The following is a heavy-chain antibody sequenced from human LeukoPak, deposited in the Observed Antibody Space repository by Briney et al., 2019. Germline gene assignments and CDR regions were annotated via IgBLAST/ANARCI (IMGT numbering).Heavy chain of an antibody. CDR3: ARDPRNRNDGFYYYMDV. V-gene: IGHV1-46*03. CDR2: ISPNGAST. D-gene: IGHD1-1*01. J-gene: IGHJ6*03. CDR1: GYTFTNYY. Sequence: ASVKVSCKASGYTFTNYYIHWVRQAPGQGLEWMGLISPNGASTTYSQKLQGRVTVTRETSTSTVYMELSSLRSEDTAMYYCARDPRNRNDGFYYYMDVWGQGTTVTVSS.